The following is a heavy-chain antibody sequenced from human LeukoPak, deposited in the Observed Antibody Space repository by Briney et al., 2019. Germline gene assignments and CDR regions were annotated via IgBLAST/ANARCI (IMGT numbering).Heavy chain of an antibody. CDR2: INPNSGGT. J-gene: IGHJ6*02. V-gene: IGHV1-2*06. CDR3: ARDREQWLVPRTYYYYYGMDV. D-gene: IGHD6-19*01. Sequence: ASVKVSCKASGYTFTGYYMHWVRQAPGQGLEWMGRINPNSGGTNYAQKFQGRVTTTRDTSISTAYMELSRLRSDDTAVYYCARDREQWLVPRTYYYYYGMDVWGQGTTVTVPS. CDR1: GYTFTGYY.